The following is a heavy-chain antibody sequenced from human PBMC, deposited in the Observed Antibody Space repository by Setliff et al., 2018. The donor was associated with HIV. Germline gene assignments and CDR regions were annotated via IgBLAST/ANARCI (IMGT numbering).Heavy chain of an antibody. CDR2: SNPNTGGT. V-gene: IGHV1-2*02. CDR1: GYMFNIYY. J-gene: IGHJ6*03. D-gene: IGHD2-15*01. Sequence: ASVKVSCKTSGYMFNIYYMHWVRQVPGQGLEWMGWSNPNTGGTKYAQKFQGRVTMTMDTSTTTAYMELSGLKSGDTAVYYCARDHVVCSGGTCRSDDPYYYYYMNVWGQGTTVTVSS. CDR3: ARDHVVCSGGTCRSDDPYYYYYMNV.